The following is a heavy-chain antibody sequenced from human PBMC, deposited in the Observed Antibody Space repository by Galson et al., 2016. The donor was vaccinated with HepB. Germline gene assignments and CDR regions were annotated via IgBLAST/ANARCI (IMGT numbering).Heavy chain of an antibody. CDR3: VREVYGGALDY. CDR2: FYSSGKT. CDR1: GFTVSSNN. D-gene: IGHD4-23*01. Sequence: LRLSCAASGFTVSSNNMDWVRQAPGKGLEWVSVFYSSGKTAHADSVEGRFTVSRDTSKSMLYLQMNSLRAEDTAIYYCVREVYGGALDYWGQGTLVSVAS. J-gene: IGHJ4*02. V-gene: IGHV3-53*01.